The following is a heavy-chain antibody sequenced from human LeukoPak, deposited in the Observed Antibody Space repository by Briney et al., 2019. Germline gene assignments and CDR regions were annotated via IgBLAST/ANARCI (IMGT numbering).Heavy chain of an antibody. J-gene: IGHJ4*02. Sequence: PGGSLRLSCAASGFTLSSYAMTWVRQAPGRGLGWVSGVDGGGGGTYYADSVKGRFTISRDNSKDTLYLQMNGLRAEDTAVYFCAKQSAGSAAWYSLHYDFWGQGTLVTVSS. CDR2: VDGGGGGT. V-gene: IGHV3-23*01. CDR1: GFTLSSYA. D-gene: IGHD6-13*01. CDR3: AKQSAGSAAWYSLHYDF.